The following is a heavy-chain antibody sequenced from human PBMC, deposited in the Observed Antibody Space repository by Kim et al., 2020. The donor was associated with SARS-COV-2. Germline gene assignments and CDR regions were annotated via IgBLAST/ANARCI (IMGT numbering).Heavy chain of an antibody. CDR1: GFTFSSYA. Sequence: GGSLRLSCAASGFTFSSYAMHWVRQAPGKGLEWVAVISYDGSNKYYADSVKGRFTISRDNSKNTLYLQMNSLRAEDTAVYYCARTARRFGELLGGMDVWGQGTTVTVSS. J-gene: IGHJ6*02. CDR2: ISYDGSNK. D-gene: IGHD3-10*01. CDR3: ARTARRFGELLGGMDV. V-gene: IGHV3-30*04.